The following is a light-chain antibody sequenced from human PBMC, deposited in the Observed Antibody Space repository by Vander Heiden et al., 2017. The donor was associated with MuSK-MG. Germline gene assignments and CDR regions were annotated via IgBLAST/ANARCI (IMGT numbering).Light chain of an antibody. CDR1: KFGERL. CDR3: QAWDSGIVV. CDR2: QDT. J-gene: IGLJ3*02. Sequence: SYELTQPASVSVSPGQTAILTCSGDKFGERLASGYHQRTGQSPVLVRYQDTKRPAGIPERFSGSNSGNTATLTISGTQARDEAVYYCQAWDSGIVVFGGGTKLTVL. V-gene: IGLV3-1*01.